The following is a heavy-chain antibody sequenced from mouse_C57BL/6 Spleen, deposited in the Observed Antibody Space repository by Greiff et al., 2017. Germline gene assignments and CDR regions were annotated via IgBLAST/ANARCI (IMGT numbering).Heavy chain of an antibody. CDR2: ISDGGSYT. CDR1: GFTFSSYA. D-gene: IGHD2-5*01. V-gene: IGHV5-4*01. CDR3: ARDRENSNYFDY. J-gene: IGHJ2*01. Sequence: EVQLVESGGGLVKPGGSLKLSCAASGFTFSSYAMSWVRQTPEKRLEWVATISDGGSYTYYPDNVKGRFPISRDNAKNNLYLQMSHLKSEDTAMYYCARDRENSNYFDYWGQGTTLTVSS.